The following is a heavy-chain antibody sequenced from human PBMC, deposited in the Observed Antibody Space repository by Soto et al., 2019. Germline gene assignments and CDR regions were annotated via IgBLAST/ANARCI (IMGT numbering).Heavy chain of an antibody. Sequence: GGSLRLSCAASGFTFSSYAMSWVRQAPGKGLEWVSAISGSGGSTYYADSVKGRFTISRDNSKNTLYLQMNSLRAEDTAVYYCAKDDEIVVVAATVDYWGQGTLVTVSS. V-gene: IGHV3-23*01. CDR2: ISGSGGST. CDR3: AKDDEIVVVAATVDY. CDR1: GFTFSSYA. D-gene: IGHD2-15*01. J-gene: IGHJ4*02.